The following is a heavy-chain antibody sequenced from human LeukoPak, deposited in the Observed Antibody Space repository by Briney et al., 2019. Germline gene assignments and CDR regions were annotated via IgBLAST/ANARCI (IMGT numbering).Heavy chain of an antibody. CDR2: INPNSGDT. D-gene: IGHD5-12*01. Sequence: GASVKVSCKASGYTFTSYGISWVRQAPGQGLEWMGWINPNSGDTNYAQKFQGRVTMTRDTSISTAYMELSRLRSDDTAVYYCARVEVVATIRGPHYYYYYYMDVWGKGTTVTVSS. CDR1: GYTFTSYG. CDR3: ARVEVVATIRGPHYYYYYYMDV. V-gene: IGHV1-2*02. J-gene: IGHJ6*03.